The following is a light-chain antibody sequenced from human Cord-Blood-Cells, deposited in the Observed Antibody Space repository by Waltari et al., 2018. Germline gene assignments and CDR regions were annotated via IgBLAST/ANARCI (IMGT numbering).Light chain of an antibody. V-gene: IGLV2-18*02. CDR3: SSYTSSSTWV. J-gene: IGLJ3*02. Sequence: QSALTHPPSVAGSPGLSVTIPCTGTRSDVGSDHRFSWYQQPPGTAPKLMIYEVSNRPSGVPDRFSGSKSGNTASLTISGLQAEDEADYYCSSYTSSSTWVFGGGTKLTVL. CDR1: RSDVGSDHR. CDR2: EVS.